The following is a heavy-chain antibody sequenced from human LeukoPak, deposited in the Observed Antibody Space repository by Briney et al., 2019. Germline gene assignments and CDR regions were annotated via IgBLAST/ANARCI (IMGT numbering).Heavy chain of an antibody. V-gene: IGHV1-18*01. Sequence: ASVKVSCKASGYTFTSYGISWVRQAPGQGLEWMGWISAYNGNTNYAQKLQGRVTMTTDTSTSTAYMELRSLRSDDTAVYYCARAPKSWELPGNDAFDTWGQGTMVTVSS. D-gene: IGHD1-26*01. CDR1: GYTFTSYG. CDR2: ISAYNGNT. CDR3: ARAPKSWELPGNDAFDT. J-gene: IGHJ3*02.